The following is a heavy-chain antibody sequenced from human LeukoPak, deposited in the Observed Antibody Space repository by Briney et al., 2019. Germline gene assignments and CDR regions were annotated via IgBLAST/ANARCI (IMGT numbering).Heavy chain of an antibody. V-gene: IGHV1-24*01. D-gene: IGHD2-2*02. CDR1: GYTLTELS. CDR2: FDPEDGET. CDR3: ATDPGYCSSTSCYTG. Sequence: ASVKVSCKVSGYTLTELSMHWVRQAPGKGLEWMGGFDPEDGETIYAQKFQGRVTMTEDTSTDTAYMELSSLRSEDTAVYYCATDPGYCSSTSCYTGWGQGTLVTVSS. J-gene: IGHJ4*02.